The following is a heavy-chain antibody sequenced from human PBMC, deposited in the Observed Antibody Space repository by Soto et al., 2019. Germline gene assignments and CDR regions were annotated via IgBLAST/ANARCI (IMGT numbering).Heavy chain of an antibody. J-gene: IGHJ6*02. V-gene: IGHV3-30*03. Sequence: GGSLRLSCAASGFTFSSYGMHWVRQAPGKGLEWVAVISYDGSNKYYADSVKGRFTISRDNSKNTLYLQMNSLRAEDTAVYYCARDYYDSSGYYYTPYYYYYGMDVWGQGTTVTVSS. D-gene: IGHD3-22*01. CDR2: ISYDGSNK. CDR1: GFTFSSYG. CDR3: ARDYYDSSGYYYTPYYYYYGMDV.